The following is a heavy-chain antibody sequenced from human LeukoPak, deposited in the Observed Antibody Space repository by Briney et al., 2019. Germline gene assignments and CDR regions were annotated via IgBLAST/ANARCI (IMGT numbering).Heavy chain of an antibody. D-gene: IGHD1-26*01. CDR1: GFTFSNYA. CDR2: ISGSGDRT. CDR3: PFSVRGIVITGYDY. V-gene: IGHV3-23*01. Sequence: GGSLRLSCAASGFTFSNYAMTWVRQAPGKGLEWVAGISGSGDRTYYADSVKGRFTISRDNSKNTLYVQMNSLRADDTAVYYCPFSVRGIVITGYDYWGQGTLVTVSS. J-gene: IGHJ4*02.